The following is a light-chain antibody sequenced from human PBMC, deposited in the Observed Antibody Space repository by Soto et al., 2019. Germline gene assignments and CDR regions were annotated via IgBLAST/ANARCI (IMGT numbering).Light chain of an antibody. Sequence: DVVMTQSPLSLPVTLGQPASISWRSYQXLVHSDGIAYFSWFQQRPGRSPRRLIYKVSNRDSGVPARFSGSGSGTDFALKISRVEAEDVGVYYCMQGTHWPITFGQGTRLEI. CDR1: QXLVHSDGIAY. CDR3: MQGTHWPIT. V-gene: IGKV2-30*02. CDR2: KVS. J-gene: IGKJ5*01.